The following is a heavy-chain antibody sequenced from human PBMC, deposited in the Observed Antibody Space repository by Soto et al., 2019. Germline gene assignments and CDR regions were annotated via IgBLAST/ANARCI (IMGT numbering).Heavy chain of an antibody. V-gene: IGHV3-74*01. CDR2: INGDGSST. CDR3: AKGLEDWGQPTVI. J-gene: IGHJ3*02. CDR1: GFTFSSHW. D-gene: IGHD3-16*01. Sequence: EVQLVESWGGLVQPGGSLRLSCAASGFTFSSHWMHWVRQAPGKGLVWVSRINGDGSSTTYADSVKSRFTFSRDDAKSTLYLKTNSLRAEDTAVYYCAKGLEDWGQPTVIWGQGTLVTVSS.